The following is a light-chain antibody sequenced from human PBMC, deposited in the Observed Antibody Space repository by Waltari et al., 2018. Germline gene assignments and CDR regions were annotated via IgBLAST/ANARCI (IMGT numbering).Light chain of an antibody. J-gene: IGLJ2*01. CDR2: DVT. V-gene: IGLV2-8*01. CDR1: SSDIGRYNL. Sequence: QSALTQPPSASGSPGQSVAISCTGTSSDIGRYNLLSWYQQDPGKAPKLIVYDVTKRPSGVPDRFSGSKSGNTASLIVSGLQAGDEADYYCSSYAGSGTVVFGGGTKLTVL. CDR3: SSYAGSGTVV.